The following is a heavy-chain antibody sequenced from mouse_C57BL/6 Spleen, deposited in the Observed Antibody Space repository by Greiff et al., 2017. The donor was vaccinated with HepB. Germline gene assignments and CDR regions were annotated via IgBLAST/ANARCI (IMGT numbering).Heavy chain of an antibody. J-gene: IGHJ4*01. CDR3: ARVNGTGTLYAMDY. Sequence: QVQLKQPGAELVRPGTSVKLSCKASGYTFTSYWMHWVKQRPGQGLEWIGVIDPSDSYTNYNQKFKGKATLTVDTSSSTAYMQLSSLTSEDSAVYYCARVNGTGTLYAMDYWGQGTSVTVSS. D-gene: IGHD1-1*01. V-gene: IGHV1-59*01. CDR1: GYTFTSYW. CDR2: IDPSDSYT.